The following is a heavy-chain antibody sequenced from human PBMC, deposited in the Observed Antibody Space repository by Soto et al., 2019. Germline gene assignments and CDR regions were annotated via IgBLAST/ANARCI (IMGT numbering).Heavy chain of an antibody. D-gene: IGHD5-12*01. CDR1: GYSFTSYW. CDR3: ARQGGGGYSGYQTPYYYYGMDV. J-gene: IGHJ6*02. CDR2: IYPGDSDT. V-gene: IGHV5-51*01. Sequence: PGESLKISCKGSGYSFTSYWIGWVRQMPGKGLEWMGIIYPGDSDTRYSPSFQGQVTISADKSISTAYLQWSSLKASDTAMYYCARQGGGGYSGYQTPYYYYGMDVWGQESTVTVSS.